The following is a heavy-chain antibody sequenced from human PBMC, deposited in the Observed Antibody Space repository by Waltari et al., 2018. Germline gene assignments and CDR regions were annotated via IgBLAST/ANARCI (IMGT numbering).Heavy chain of an antibody. V-gene: IGHV4-31*03. Sequence: QVQLQESGPGLVKPSQTLSLTCTVSGGSISSGGYYWSWIRQHPGKGLEWIGYIYYSGSTYYNPSRKSRVTRSVDTSKNQFSLKLSSVTAADTAVYYCAREGVEQQLVFDYWGQGTLVTVSS. CDR2: IYYSGST. J-gene: IGHJ4*02. D-gene: IGHD6-13*01. CDR1: GGSISSGGYY. CDR3: AREGVEQQLVFDY.